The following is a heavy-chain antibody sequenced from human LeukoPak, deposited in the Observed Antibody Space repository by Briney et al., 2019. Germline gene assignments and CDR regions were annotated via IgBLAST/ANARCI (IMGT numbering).Heavy chain of an antibody. Sequence: SVKVSCKASGGTFSSYAISWVRQAPGQGLEWMGGIIPIFGTANYAQKLQGRVTITADESTSTAYMELSSLRSEDTAVYYCARGGSPVGWHTSPTAYYFDYWGQGTLVTVSS. CDR1: GGTFSSYA. V-gene: IGHV1-69*13. D-gene: IGHD2-2*01. J-gene: IGHJ4*02. CDR2: IIPIFGTA. CDR3: ARGGSPVGWHTSPTAYYFDY.